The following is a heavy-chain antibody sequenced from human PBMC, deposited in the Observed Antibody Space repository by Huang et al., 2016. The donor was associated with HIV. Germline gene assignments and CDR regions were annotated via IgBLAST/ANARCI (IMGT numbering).Heavy chain of an antibody. Sequence: QVQLVQSGAEVKKPGSSVKLSCQSSGGGSSSYAISWVRQARGQGLEWMGGIIHIFGTTDYAPRFQGRVTITADESTNTAYIELSSLEYDDTALYYCARSGPRWGLATIWTLVYWGQGTLVTVSS. D-gene: IGHD5-12*01. CDR3: ARSGPRWGLATIWTLVY. J-gene: IGHJ4*02. CDR1: GGGSSSYA. CDR2: IIHIFGTT. V-gene: IGHV1-69*13.